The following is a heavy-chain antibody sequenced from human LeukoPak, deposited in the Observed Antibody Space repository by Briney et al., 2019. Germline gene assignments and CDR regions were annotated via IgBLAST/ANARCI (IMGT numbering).Heavy chain of an antibody. D-gene: IGHD2-2*02. CDR1: GFTFSSYA. CDR2: ISGSGDST. V-gene: IGHV3-23*01. CDR3: AKGRGFTSTSCYNY. J-gene: IGHJ4*02. Sequence: GSLRLSCAASGFTFSSYAMSWVRQAPGKGLEWVSPISGSGDSTYYADSVKGRFTISRDNSKNTLYLQMNSLRAKDTAVYYCAKGRGFTSTSCYNYWGQGTLVTVSS.